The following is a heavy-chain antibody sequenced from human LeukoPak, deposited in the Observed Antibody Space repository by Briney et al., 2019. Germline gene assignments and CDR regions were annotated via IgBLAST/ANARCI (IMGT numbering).Heavy chain of an antibody. CDR2: ICCSGGST. V-gene: IGHV3-23*01. CDR1: ILTLSSLA. Sequence: GGSLTLSCAPSILTLSSLAMSWVRHAPGEGREWVSPICCSGGSTYHADSVKGRFTISRDNSKNTLYLQMNSLRAEDTAVYYCAKDIVVVRDIYYYGMDVWGKGTTVTVSS. CDR3: AKDIVVVRDIYYYGMDV. J-gene: IGHJ6*04. D-gene: IGHD2-15*01.